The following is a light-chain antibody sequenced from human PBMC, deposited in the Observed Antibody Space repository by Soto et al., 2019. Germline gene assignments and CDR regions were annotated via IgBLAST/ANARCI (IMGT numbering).Light chain of an antibody. CDR3: MQGLQTLPT. Sequence: DIVMTQSPLSLPVTPGEPASISCRSSQSLLHSDGYNYLDWYLQKPGQSPRLLIYLTSKRASGVPDRVSGSGSGNDFILKNNRVEAEDVGVYYCMQGLQTLPTFGPGTKVHIK. J-gene: IGKJ3*01. CDR1: QSLLHSDGYNY. V-gene: IGKV2-28*01. CDR2: LTS.